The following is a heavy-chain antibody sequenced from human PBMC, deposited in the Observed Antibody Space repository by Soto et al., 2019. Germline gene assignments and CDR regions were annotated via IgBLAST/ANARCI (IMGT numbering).Heavy chain of an antibody. CDR2: ISRDSTYM. D-gene: IGHD3-3*01. V-gene: IGHV3-21*01. Sequence: GGSLRLSCAASGFTFNTYGMNWVRQAPGKGLEWVSSISRDSTYMYYADSVRGRFTISRDNAKKSVFLQMDSLSGDDTAVYYCARDPYDFWSGPDYWGQGILVTVSS. CDR3: ARDPYDFWSGPDY. CDR1: GFTFNTYG. J-gene: IGHJ4*02.